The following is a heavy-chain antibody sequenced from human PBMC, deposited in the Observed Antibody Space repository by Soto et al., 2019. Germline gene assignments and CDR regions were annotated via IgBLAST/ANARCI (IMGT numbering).Heavy chain of an antibody. CDR3: ARAPFTSGYSSSWSNWFDP. V-gene: IGHV4-61*01. Sequence: QVQLQESGPGLVKPSETLSLTCTVSGGSVSSGSYYWSWIRQPPGKGLEWIGYIYYSGSTNYNPSLKSRVTISVDTSKNPFAQKLSSVTAADTAVYYCARAPFTSGYSSSWSNWFDPWGQGPLVTVSS. J-gene: IGHJ5*02. CDR2: IYYSGST. CDR1: GGSVSSGSYY. D-gene: IGHD6-13*01.